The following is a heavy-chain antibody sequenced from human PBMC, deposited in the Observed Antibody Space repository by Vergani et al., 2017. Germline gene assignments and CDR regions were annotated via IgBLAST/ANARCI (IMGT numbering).Heavy chain of an antibody. CDR2: ISSSSSYI. V-gene: IGHV3-21*01. J-gene: IGHJ2*01. CDR1: GFTFSSYS. CDR3: AKDPDFDL. Sequence: EVQLVESGGGLVKRGGSLRLSCAASGFTFSSYSMNWVRQAPGKGLEWVSSISSSSSYIHYSDSLKGRFTISRDNSKNTLYLQMNSLRAEDTAVYYCAKDPDFDLWGRGTLVTVSS.